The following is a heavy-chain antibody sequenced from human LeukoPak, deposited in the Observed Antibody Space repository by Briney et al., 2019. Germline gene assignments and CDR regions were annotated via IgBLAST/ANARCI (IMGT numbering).Heavy chain of an antibody. CDR2: IIPTFGTA. CDR3: ASSGTPHYDILTGYYFDY. V-gene: IGHV1-69*06. J-gene: IGHJ4*02. CDR1: GGTFSSYA. D-gene: IGHD3-9*01. Sequence: SVKVSCKASGGTFSSYAISWVRQAPGQGLEWMGGIIPTFGTANYAQKFQGRVTITADKSTSTAYMELSSLRSEDTAVYYCASSGTPHYDILTGYYFDYWGQGTLVSVSS.